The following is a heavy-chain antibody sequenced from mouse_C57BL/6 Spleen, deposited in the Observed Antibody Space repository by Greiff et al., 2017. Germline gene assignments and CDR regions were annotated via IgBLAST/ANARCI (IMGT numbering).Heavy chain of an antibody. Sequence: VQLQQPGAELVKPGASVKLSCKASGYTFTSYWMHWVKQRPGQGLEWMGMIHPNSGSTNYNEKFKSKATLTVDKSSSTAYMQLSSLTSEDSAVYYCASLYGYEGFDYWGQGTTLTVSS. J-gene: IGHJ2*01. D-gene: IGHD2-2*01. CDR1: GYTFTSYW. CDR3: ASLYGYEGFDY. CDR2: IHPNSGST. V-gene: IGHV1-64*01.